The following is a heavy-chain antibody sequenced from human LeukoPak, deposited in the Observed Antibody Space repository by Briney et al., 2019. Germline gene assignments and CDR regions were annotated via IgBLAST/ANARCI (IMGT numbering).Heavy chain of an antibody. J-gene: IGHJ6*03. D-gene: IGHD3-10*01. CDR3: AIRYGSGEKYYYYYFMDG. V-gene: IGHV1-8*01. CDR2: MNPNSGNT. Sequence: GASVKVSCKASGYTFTSYDINWVRQATGQGLEWMGWMNPNSGNTGYAQKFQGRVTMTRNTSISTAYMELSSLRSEDTAVYYCAIRYGSGEKYYYYYFMDGWGKGTTVTVSS. CDR1: GYTFTSYD.